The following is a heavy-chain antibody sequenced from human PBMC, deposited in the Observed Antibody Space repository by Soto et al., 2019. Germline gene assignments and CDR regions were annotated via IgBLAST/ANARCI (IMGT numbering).Heavy chain of an antibody. D-gene: IGHD6-19*01. CDR3: ARGVAGSGFDL. CDR2: TYYRSNWRH. Sequence: SETLSLTCAISGDSVSSNTAAWNWIRSSPSRGLEWLGRTYYRSNWRHDYAVSVRSRITVNPDTSKNHFSLQLNSVTPDDTAVYYCARGVAGSGFDLWGQGTLVTVSS. CDR1: GDSVSSNTAA. V-gene: IGHV6-1*01. J-gene: IGHJ4*02.